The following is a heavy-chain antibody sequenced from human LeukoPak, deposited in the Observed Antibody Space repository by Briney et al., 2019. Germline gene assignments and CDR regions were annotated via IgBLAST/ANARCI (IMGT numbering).Heavy chain of an antibody. D-gene: IGHD5-24*01. CDR2: ISGDGGST. CDR1: GFTFSSYA. CDR3: AKDMKEMTTILHY. V-gene: IGHV3-43*02. Sequence: GGSLRLSCAASGFTFSSYAMSWVRQAPGKGLEWVSLISGDGGSTYYADSVKGRFTISRDNSKNSLYLQMNSLRTEDTALYYCAKDMKEMTTILHYWGQGTLVTVSS. J-gene: IGHJ4*02.